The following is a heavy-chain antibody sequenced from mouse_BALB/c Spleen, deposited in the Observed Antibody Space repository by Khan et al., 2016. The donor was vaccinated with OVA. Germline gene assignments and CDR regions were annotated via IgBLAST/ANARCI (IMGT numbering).Heavy chain of an antibody. CDR3: ARGNYYGSNSWFAY. V-gene: IGHV9-3*02. CDR2: INTNTGEP. Sequence: QIPLVQSGPELKKPGETVKISCKASGYTFTNYGMNWVKQAPGKGLKWMGWINTNTGEPTYAEEFKGRFAFSLETSARTAYLQLNDLKKEETATYFCARGNYYGSNSWFAYWGQGTLVTVAA. D-gene: IGHD1-1*01. CDR1: GYTFTNYG. J-gene: IGHJ3*01.